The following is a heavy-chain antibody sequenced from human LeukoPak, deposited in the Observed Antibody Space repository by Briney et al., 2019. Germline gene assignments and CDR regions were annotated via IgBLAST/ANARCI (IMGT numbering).Heavy chain of an antibody. CDR3: ARDFDWGAFDA. Sequence: PGGSLRLSCAASGFTSPRHGINWVRQAPGKGLEWVSGISPSGSILYYADSVKGRFTISRDNSKNTVSLQMNSLRAEDTALYYCARDFDWGAFDAWGQGTLVTVSS. D-gene: IGHD3-9*01. V-gene: IGHV3-23*01. CDR1: GFTSPRHG. J-gene: IGHJ5*02. CDR2: ISPSGSIL.